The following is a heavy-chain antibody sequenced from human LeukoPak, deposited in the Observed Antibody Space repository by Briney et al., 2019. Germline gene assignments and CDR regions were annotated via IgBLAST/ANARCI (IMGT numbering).Heavy chain of an antibody. CDR1: GFTFSSYN. D-gene: IGHD3-22*01. Sequence: GGSLRLSCAASGFTFSSYNMNWVRQAPGKGLEWVSSISSTSSSIYYADSVKGRFTISRDNAKNSPYLQMNSLRAEDTAVYYCARDPDYYDSSGQMGFDYWGQGTLVTVSS. V-gene: IGHV3-21*01. J-gene: IGHJ4*02. CDR3: ARDPDYYDSSGQMGFDY. CDR2: ISSTSSSI.